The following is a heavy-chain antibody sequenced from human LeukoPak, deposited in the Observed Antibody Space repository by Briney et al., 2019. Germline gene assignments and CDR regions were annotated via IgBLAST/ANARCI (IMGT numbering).Heavy chain of an antibody. CDR1: GYSFTSYW. D-gene: IGHD4-17*01. V-gene: IGHV5-51*01. Sequence: GESLRISCKGSGYSFTSYWIGWVRQMPGKGLEWMGIIYPGDSDTRYSPSFQGQVTISADKSISTAYLQWSSLKASDTAMYYCARNLDYGDYHYLFDYWGQGPLVTVSS. CDR2: IYPGDSDT. J-gene: IGHJ4*02. CDR3: ARNLDYGDYHYLFDY.